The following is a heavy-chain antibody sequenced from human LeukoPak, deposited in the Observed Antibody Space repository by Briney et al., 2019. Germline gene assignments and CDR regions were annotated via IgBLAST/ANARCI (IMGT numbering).Heavy chain of an antibody. V-gene: IGHV4-31*03. Sequence: PSQTLSLTCTVSGGSISSGGYYWSWLRQHPGKGLEWIGYIYYSGSTYYNPSLKSRVTISVDTSKNQFSLKLSSVTAADTAVYYCASYGITMVRGVIGSGDAFDIWGQGTMVTVSS. J-gene: IGHJ3*02. CDR2: IYYSGST. D-gene: IGHD3-10*01. CDR1: GGSISSGGYY. CDR3: ASYGITMVRGVIGSGDAFDI.